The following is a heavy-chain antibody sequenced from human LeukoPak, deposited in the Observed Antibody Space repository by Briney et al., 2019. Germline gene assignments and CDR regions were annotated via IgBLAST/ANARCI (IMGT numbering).Heavy chain of an antibody. CDR2: ISYDGSNK. Sequence: PGRSLRLSCAASGFTFSSYAMHWVRQAPGKGLEWVAVISYDGSNKYYADSVKGRFTISRDNSKNTLYLQMNSLRAEDTAVYYCARDRGSLTRDYFDYWGQGTLVTVSS. D-gene: IGHD1-26*01. V-gene: IGHV3-30-3*01. CDR3: ARDRGSLTRDYFDY. J-gene: IGHJ4*02. CDR1: GFTFSSYA.